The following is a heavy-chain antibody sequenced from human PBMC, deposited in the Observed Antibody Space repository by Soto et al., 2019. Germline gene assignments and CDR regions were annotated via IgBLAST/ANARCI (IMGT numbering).Heavy chain of an antibody. CDR2: INHSGST. V-gene: IGHV4-34*01. Sequence: PSETLSLTCAVYGGSFSGYYWSWIRQPPGKGLEWIGEINHSGSTNYNPSLKSRVTISVDTSKNQFSLKLSSVTAADTAVYYCARGCYNWNYWGQGTLVTVSS. D-gene: IGHD1-20*01. J-gene: IGHJ4*02. CDR1: GGSFSGYY. CDR3: ARGCYNWNY.